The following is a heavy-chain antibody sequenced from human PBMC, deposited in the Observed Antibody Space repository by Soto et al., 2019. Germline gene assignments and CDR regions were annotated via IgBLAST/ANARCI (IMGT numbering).Heavy chain of an antibody. D-gene: IGHD6-6*01. Sequence: SETLSLTCTVSGDSFSSYYWGWIRQPPGKGLEWIGYIHYSGSTNYNPSLKSRVTISVDTPKNQFSLKVNSMTAADTAVYYCARGGLAARKGRWFDPWGQGTLVTVSS. CDR3: ARGGLAARKGRWFDP. CDR2: IHYSGST. V-gene: IGHV4-59*01. CDR1: GDSFSSYY. J-gene: IGHJ5*02.